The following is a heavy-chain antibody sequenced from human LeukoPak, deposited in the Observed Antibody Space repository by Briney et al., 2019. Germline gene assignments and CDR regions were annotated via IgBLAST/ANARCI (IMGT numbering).Heavy chain of an antibody. V-gene: IGHV3-7*01. CDR2: IKQDGSEK. Sequence: GGSLRLSCAASGFTFSSYRMSWVRQAPGKGLEWVANIKQDGSEKYYVDSVKGRFTISRDNAKNSLYLQMNSLRAEDTAVYYCARIKAAAGTFDPWGQGTLVTVSS. CDR1: GFTFSSYR. J-gene: IGHJ5*02. D-gene: IGHD6-13*01. CDR3: ARIKAAAGTFDP.